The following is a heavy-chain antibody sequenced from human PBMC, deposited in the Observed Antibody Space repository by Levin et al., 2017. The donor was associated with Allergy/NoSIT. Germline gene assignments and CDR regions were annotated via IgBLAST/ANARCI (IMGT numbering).Heavy chain of an antibody. J-gene: IGHJ4*02. CDR3: AKDVRYSGSYPGYFDY. CDR1: GFTFSSYG. D-gene: IGHD1-26*01. V-gene: IGHV3-30*18. Sequence: GESLKISCAASGFTFSSYGMHWVRQAPGKGLEWVAVISYDGSNKYYADSVKGRFTISRDNSKNTLYLQMNSLRAEDTAVYYCAKDVRYSGSYPGYFDYWGQGTLVTVSS. CDR2: ISYDGSNK.